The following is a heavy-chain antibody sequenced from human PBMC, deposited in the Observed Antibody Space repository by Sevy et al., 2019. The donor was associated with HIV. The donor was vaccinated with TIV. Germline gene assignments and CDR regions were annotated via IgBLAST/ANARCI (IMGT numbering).Heavy chain of an antibody. CDR1: GFAFYDYS. Sequence: GGSLRLSCAASGFAFYDYSMSWIRQAPGKGLEWVATLSFGCGKINYADSVKGRFTISRVNSKNSFYLQMDNLRVDDTALYYCAREGCTRPHDYWRQGFRVIVSS. CDR3: AREGCTRPHDY. J-gene: IGHJ4*02. D-gene: IGHD2-8*01. CDR2: LSFGCGKI. V-gene: IGHV3-23*01.